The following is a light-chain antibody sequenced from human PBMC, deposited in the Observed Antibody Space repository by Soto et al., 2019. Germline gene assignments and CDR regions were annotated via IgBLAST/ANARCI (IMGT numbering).Light chain of an antibody. Sequence: EIVLTQSPGTLSLSPGERVTLSCRASQSLSSSYLAWHQQKPGQAPRLLIYGAFNRATGIPDRFSGSGSGKDFTLTISRLEHEDGAVYYCQQYDTSITFGQGTRLEI. CDR2: GAF. CDR3: QQYDTSIT. CDR1: QSLSSSY. J-gene: IGKJ5*01. V-gene: IGKV3-20*01.